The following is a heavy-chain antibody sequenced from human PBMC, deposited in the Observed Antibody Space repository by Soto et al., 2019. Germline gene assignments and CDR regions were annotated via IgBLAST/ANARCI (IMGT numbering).Heavy chain of an antibody. CDR2: IYYSGST. D-gene: IGHD2-2*01. V-gene: IGHV4-31*03. CDR1: GGSISSGGYY. CDR3: ARELPRYCSSTSCPYSGFDP. J-gene: IGHJ5*02. Sequence: SETLSLTCTVSGGSISSGGYYWSWIRQHPGKGLEWIGYIYYSGSTYYNPSLKSRVTISVDTSKNQFSLKLSSVTAADTAVYYCARELPRYCSSTSCPYSGFDPWGQGTLVTVSS.